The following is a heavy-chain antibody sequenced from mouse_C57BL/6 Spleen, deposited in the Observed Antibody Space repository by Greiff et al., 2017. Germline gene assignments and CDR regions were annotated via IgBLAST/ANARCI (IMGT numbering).Heavy chain of an antibody. CDR2: IYPRSGNT. D-gene: IGHD1-1*01. J-gene: IGHJ4*01. CDR3: ARRGGSSPIGYAMDY. V-gene: IGHV1-81*01. Sequence: QVQLQQSGAELARPGASVKLSCKASGYTFTSYGISWVKQRPGQGLEWIGEIYPRSGNTYYNEKFKGKATLTADKSSSTAYMELRSLTSEDSAVYFCARRGGSSPIGYAMDYWGQGTSVTVSS. CDR1: GYTFTSYG.